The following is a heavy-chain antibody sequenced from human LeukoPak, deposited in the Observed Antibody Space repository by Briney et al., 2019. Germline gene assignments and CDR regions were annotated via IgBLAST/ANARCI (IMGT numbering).Heavy chain of an antibody. J-gene: IGHJ3*02. CDR3: ARKNDLSNAAFDI. CDR2: TYSDTNT. V-gene: IGHV3-53*01. CDR1: GFTVTSNY. D-gene: IGHD1-1*01. Sequence: GGSLRLSWAAFGFTVTSNYMSWVRRAPGKGLEWVSITYSDTNTNYADSLKGRFTISRANSKNTLSLQMNSLRAQDTAVYYCARKNDLSNAAFDIWGEGTVVTVSS.